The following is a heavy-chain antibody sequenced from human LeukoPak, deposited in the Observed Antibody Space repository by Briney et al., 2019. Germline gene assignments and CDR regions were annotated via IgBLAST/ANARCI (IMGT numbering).Heavy chain of an antibody. J-gene: IGHJ4*02. CDR2: IYYRGST. V-gene: IGHV4-39*01. CDR3: GSSSLHPGYYFDY. Sequence: KPSETLSLTCSVSGCSISSSSYYWGWLRQPPGKGLEWIGTIYYRGSTYYNPSLKSRVTISVDPSKNQFFLKLSSVTAADTAVYYCGSSSLHPGYYFDYWGQGTLVTVSS. CDR1: GCSISSSSYY.